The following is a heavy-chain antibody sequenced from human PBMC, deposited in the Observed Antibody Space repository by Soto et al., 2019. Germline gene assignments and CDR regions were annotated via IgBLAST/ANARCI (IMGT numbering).Heavy chain of an antibody. CDR1: GFTFSSYS. CDR3: ARDTGYSSGQVPESFDI. V-gene: IGHV3-21*01. J-gene: IGHJ3*02. Sequence: EVQLVESGGGLVKPGGSLRLSCAASGFTFSSYSMIWARQAPEKGLEWVSCISTSSNYIFYGDSVKGRFTISRDNAKKSLYLQMNSLRAEDTAVYYCARDTGYSSGQVPESFDIWGQGTMVTVSS. D-gene: IGHD6-19*01. CDR2: ISTSSNYI.